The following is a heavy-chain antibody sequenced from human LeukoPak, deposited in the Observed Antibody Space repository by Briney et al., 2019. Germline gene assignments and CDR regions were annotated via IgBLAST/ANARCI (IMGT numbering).Heavy chain of an antibody. D-gene: IGHD3-10*01. CDR1: GGSISSYY. CDR3: ARDRILGVRGGNAFDI. Sequence: SETLSLTCTVSGGSISSYYLSWIRQPPGKGLEWIGYIYYSGSTNYNPSLKSRVTISVDTSKNQFSLKLSSVTAADTAVYYCARDRILGVRGGNAFDIWGQGTMVTVSS. J-gene: IGHJ3*02. V-gene: IGHV4-59*01. CDR2: IYYSGST.